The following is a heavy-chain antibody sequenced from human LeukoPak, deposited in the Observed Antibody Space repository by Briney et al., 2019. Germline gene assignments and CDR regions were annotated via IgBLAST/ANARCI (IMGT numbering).Heavy chain of an antibody. V-gene: IGHV1-2*02. Sequence: ASVKVSRKASGYTFTGYYMHWVRQAPGQGLEWMGWINPNSGGTNYAQKFQGRVTMTRDTSISTAYMELSRLRSDDTAVYYCARSSPNYYYYGMDVWGQGTTVTVSS. J-gene: IGHJ6*02. CDR1: GYTFTGYY. D-gene: IGHD6-13*01. CDR3: ARSSPNYYYYGMDV. CDR2: INPNSGGT.